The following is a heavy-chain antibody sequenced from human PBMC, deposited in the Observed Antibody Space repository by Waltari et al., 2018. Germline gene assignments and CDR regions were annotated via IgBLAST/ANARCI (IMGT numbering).Heavy chain of an antibody. J-gene: IGHJ3*02. D-gene: IGHD7-27*01. CDR1: GFTVSNNY. V-gene: IGHV3-53*01. CDR2: IYSGGDT. CDR3: ATWTGGSLGAFDN. Sequence: EVQLVESGGGLIQPGGSLRLSCEVAGFTVSNNYIGWVRQAPGKGMEWVSVIYSGGDTYDADAGRGRFTISRDNSKNTLYLKMNSLRVEDTALYYCATWTGGSLGAFDNWGQGTMVTVSS.